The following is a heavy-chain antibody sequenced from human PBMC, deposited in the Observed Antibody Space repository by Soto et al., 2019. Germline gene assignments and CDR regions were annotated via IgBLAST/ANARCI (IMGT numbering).Heavy chain of an antibody. CDR3: GSHFEF. V-gene: IGHV3-74*01. Sequence: EVRLVESGGGLVQPGGSLRLSCAASGFTFRNYWLHWVRQVPGRGPVWVSGINNDGSGTFYADSVKGRFTISRDNAKNTLYLQMNSLRAEDTAVYYCGSHFEFWGQGTLVTVPS. CDR1: GFTFRNYW. J-gene: IGHJ4*02. CDR2: INNDGSGT.